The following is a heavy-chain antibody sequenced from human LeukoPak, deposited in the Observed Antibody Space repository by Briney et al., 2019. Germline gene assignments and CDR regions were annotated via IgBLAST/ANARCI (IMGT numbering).Heavy chain of an antibody. Sequence: PGGSLRLSCAASGFTFSSYEMNWVRQAPGKGLEWVSYISSSGSTIYYADSVKGRFTISRDNAKNSLYLQMNSLRAEDTAVYYCARQRNLWFGEYSPWGQGTLVTVSS. CDR1: GFTFSSYE. J-gene: IGHJ5*02. CDR3: ARQRNLWFGEYSP. D-gene: IGHD3-10*01. V-gene: IGHV3-48*03. CDR2: ISSSGSTI.